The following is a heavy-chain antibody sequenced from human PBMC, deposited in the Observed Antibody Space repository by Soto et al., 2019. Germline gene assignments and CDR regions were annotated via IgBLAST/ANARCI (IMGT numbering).Heavy chain of an antibody. CDR3: ARGGGRGLYYYYMDV. J-gene: IGHJ6*03. D-gene: IGHD3-10*01. V-gene: IGHV4-59*01. Sequence: SETLSLTCTVSGGSISSYYWSWIRQPPGKGLEWIGYIYYSGSTNYNPSLKSRVTISVDTSKNQFSLKLSSVTAADTAVYYCARGGGRGLYYYYMDVWGKGTTVTVSS. CDR1: GGSISSYY. CDR2: IYYSGST.